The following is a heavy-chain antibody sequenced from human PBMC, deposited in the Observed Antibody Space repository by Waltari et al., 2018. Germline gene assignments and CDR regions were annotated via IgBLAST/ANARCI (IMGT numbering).Heavy chain of an antibody. Sequence: EVQLVESGGGLVQPGGSLRLSCAASGFRLSSYWMSWVRQAPGKGPEWVANIKKDGSEEYYVDSVRGRFTISRDNAKNSLYLQMNSLRPEDTAVYYCARDQWFAFDIWGQGTMVTVSS. V-gene: IGHV3-7*01. CDR1: GFRLSSYW. CDR3: ARDQWFAFDI. J-gene: IGHJ3*02. CDR2: IKKDGSEE. D-gene: IGHD3-22*01.